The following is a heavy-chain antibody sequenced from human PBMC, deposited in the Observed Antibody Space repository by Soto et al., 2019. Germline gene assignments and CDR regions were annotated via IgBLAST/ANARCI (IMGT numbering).Heavy chain of an antibody. D-gene: IGHD1-26*01. Sequence: EVQLVESGGGLVQPGGSLRLSCAASGFTFSDHYMDWVRQAPGKGLEWVARTRNRANSYTTEYAASVKGRFTISRDNSKDSLYLQMNSLETDDTAVYYCTRSSGSYRYFDLWGRGTLVTVSS. J-gene: IGHJ2*01. V-gene: IGHV3-72*01. CDR2: TRNRANSYTT. CDR1: GFTFSDHY. CDR3: TRSSGSYRYFDL.